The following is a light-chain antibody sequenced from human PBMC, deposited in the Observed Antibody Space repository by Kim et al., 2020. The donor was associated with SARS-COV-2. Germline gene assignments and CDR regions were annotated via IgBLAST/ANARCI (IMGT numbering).Light chain of an antibody. CDR1: KLGDKY. J-gene: IGLJ3*02. CDR2: QDS. Sequence: VSPGQTASITCSGDKLGDKYACWYQQKPGQPPVLVIDQDSKRPAGIPERFSGSNSGNTATLTISGTQAMDEADYYCQAWDSSTGVFGGGTQLTVL. V-gene: IGLV3-1*01. CDR3: QAWDSSTGV.